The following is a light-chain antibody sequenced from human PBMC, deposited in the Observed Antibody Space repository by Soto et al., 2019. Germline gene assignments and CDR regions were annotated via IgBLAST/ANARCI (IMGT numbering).Light chain of an antibody. CDR3: IQGTHWPPYT. J-gene: IGKJ2*01. CDR2: KVS. CDR1: QSLAYSDGNTY. Sequence: DVVMTQSPLSLPVTLGQPASISCRSSQSLAYSDGNTYLNWFQQRPGQSPRRLIYKVSNRDSGVPDRFSGSGSGTDFTPKISRVEAEDVGVYYCIQGTHWPPYTFGQGTNLEIK. V-gene: IGKV2-30*01.